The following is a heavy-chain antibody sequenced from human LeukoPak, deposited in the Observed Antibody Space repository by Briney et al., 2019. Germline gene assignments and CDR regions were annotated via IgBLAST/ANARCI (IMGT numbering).Heavy chain of an antibody. Sequence: PGGSLRLSCTASGFTFDQSAMHWVRHAPGKGLEWVSLISWDGGSTYYADSVKGRFTISRDNSKNSLFLQMSSLRAEDTAIYYCAKSELLDFYYYYIDVWGKGTTVTVSS. CDR2: ISWDGGST. CDR1: GFTFDQSA. J-gene: IGHJ6*03. D-gene: IGHD1-26*01. CDR3: AKSELLDFYYYYIDV. V-gene: IGHV3-43D*03.